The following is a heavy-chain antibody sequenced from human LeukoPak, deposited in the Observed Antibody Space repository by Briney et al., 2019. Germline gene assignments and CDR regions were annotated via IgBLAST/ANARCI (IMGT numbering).Heavy chain of an antibody. CDR2: INAGNGNT. CDR1: GYTFTSYA. CDR3: ARGGAQSLPFDY. Sequence: ASVKVSCKASGYTFTSYAMHWVRQAPGQRLEWMGWINAGNGNTKYSQKFQGRVTITRDTSASTAYMELSSLRSEDTAVYYCARGGAQSLPFDYWGQGTTVTVSS. D-gene: IGHD1-26*01. V-gene: IGHV1-3*01. J-gene: IGHJ4*03.